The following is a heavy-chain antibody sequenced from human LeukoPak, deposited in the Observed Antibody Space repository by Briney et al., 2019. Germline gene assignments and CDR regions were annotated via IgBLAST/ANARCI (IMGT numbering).Heavy chain of an antibody. CDR2: IDPSGGST. D-gene: IGHD3-10*01. J-gene: IGHJ2*01. Sequence: ASVKVSCKASGYTFTSYYMHWVRQAPGQGLEWMGIIDPSGGSTSYAQKFQGRVTMTRDTSTSTVYMELSSLRSEDTAVYYCARDGAQSGGLPYWYFDLWGRGTLVTVSS. CDR1: GYTFTSYY. V-gene: IGHV1-46*01. CDR3: ARDGAQSGGLPYWYFDL.